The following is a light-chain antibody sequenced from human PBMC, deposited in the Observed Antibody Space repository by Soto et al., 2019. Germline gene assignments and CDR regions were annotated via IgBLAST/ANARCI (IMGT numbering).Light chain of an antibody. Sequence: QSVLTQAPSVSEAPRQRVNISCSGSSSNIGNNAVNWYQQLPGKAPKLLIYYDDLLPSGVSDRFSGSKSGTSASLAISGLHSEDEADYYCAALDDNLNGYVFGTGTKLTVL. V-gene: IGLV1-36*01. CDR3: AALDDNLNGYV. CDR1: SSNIGNNA. CDR2: YDD. J-gene: IGLJ1*01.